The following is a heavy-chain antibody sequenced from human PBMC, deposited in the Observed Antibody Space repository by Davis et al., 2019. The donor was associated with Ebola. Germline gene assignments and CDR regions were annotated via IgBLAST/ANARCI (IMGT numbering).Heavy chain of an antibody. V-gene: IGHV4-61*05. CDR2: IFYSGTT. Sequence: SETLSLTCTVSGGSISSSSYYWSWIRQPPGKGLEWIGFIFYSGTTTYNPSFRGRLTISLDPSKNQFSLRLNSVTAADTAVYYCARGAIFGVVRYYYYGMDVWGQGTTVTVSS. CDR1: GGSISSSSYY. J-gene: IGHJ6*02. CDR3: ARGAIFGVVRYYYYGMDV. D-gene: IGHD3-3*01.